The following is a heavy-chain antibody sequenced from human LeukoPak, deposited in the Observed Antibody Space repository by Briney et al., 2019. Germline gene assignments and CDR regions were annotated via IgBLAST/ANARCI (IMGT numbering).Heavy chain of an antibody. J-gene: IGHJ4*02. CDR1: GGSFSGYY. CDR3: AKCRCRGIADSGTDVDY. D-gene: IGHD6-13*01. V-gene: IGHV4-34*01. CDR2: INHSGST. Sequence: SETLSLTCAVYGGSFSGYYWSWIRQPPGKGLEWIGEINHSGSTNYNPSLKSRVTISVDTSKNQFSLKLSSVTAADTAVYYCAKCRCRGIADSGTDVDYWGQGTLVTVSS.